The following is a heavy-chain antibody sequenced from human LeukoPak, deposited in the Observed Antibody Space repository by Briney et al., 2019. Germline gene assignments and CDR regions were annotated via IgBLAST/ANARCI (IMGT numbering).Heavy chain of an antibody. D-gene: IGHD3-22*01. J-gene: IGHJ3*02. CDR2: INPSGGST. Sequence: GASVKVSCKASGYTFTSYYMHCVRQAPGQGLEWMGIINPSGGSTSYAQKFQGRVTMTRDTSTSTVYMELSSLRSEDTAVYYCARGLTHRMYYSEGGDAFDIRGQGTMVTVSS. V-gene: IGHV1-46*01. CDR1: GYTFTSYY. CDR3: ARGLTHRMYYSEGGDAFDI.